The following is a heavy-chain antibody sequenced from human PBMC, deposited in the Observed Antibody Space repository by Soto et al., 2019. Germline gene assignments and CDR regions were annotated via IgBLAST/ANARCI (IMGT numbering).Heavy chain of an antibody. Sequence: QVQLVQSGAEVKTPGSSVRVSCKTAGRTFLISAIAWVRQAPGQGLEWMGGIIPILGTIHTAQNFKGRVNFTADRSTSTAYMDLSSLRSEDTATYFCARGKEWEQPSNHYYFDYWGQGSQVMVSS. CDR1: GRTFLISA. CDR2: IIPILGTI. D-gene: IGHD1-26*01. CDR3: ARGKEWEQPSNHYYFDY. V-gene: IGHV1-69*06. J-gene: IGHJ4*02.